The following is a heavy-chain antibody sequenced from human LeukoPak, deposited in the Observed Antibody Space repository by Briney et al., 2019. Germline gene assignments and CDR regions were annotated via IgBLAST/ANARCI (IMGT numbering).Heavy chain of an antibody. J-gene: IGHJ6*02. V-gene: IGHV4-34*01. CDR1: GGSFSGYY. D-gene: IGHD2-15*01. CDR3: ARVSVCSGGSCYSHYYYGMDV. CDR2: INHSVST. Sequence: KPSETLSLTCAVYGGSFSGYYWSWIRQPPGKGLEWIGEINHSVSTNYNPSLKSRVTISVDTSKNQFCLKLSSVTAADTAVYYCARVSVCSGGSCYSHYYYGMDVWGQGTTVTVSS.